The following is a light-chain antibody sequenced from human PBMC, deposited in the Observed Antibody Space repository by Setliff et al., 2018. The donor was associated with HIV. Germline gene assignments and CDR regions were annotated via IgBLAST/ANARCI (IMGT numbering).Light chain of an antibody. CDR3: SSYTSSSTDV. V-gene: IGLV2-14*01. CDR2: DVS. Sequence: LTQPASVSGSPGQSITISCTGTSSDVGTYSSVYWYQQHPGKAPKLMIYDVSTRPSGVSNRFSGSKSGNTASLTISGLQTEDEADYYCSSYTSSSTDVFGTGTKVTVL. J-gene: IGLJ1*01. CDR1: SSDVGTYSS.